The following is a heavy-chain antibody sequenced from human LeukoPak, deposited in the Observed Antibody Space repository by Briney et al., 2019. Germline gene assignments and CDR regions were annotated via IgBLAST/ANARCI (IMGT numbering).Heavy chain of an antibody. D-gene: IGHD2-21*01. CDR2: IYYSGST. CDR3: ARKVTPFASNWFDP. Sequence: PSETLSLTCTVSGGSISSSSYYWGWIRQPPGKGLEWIGSIYYSGSTYYNPSLKSRVTISVDTSKNQFSLKLSSVTAADTAVYYCARKVTPFASNWFDPWGQGTLVTVSS. V-gene: IGHV4-39*07. J-gene: IGHJ5*02. CDR1: GGSISSSSYY.